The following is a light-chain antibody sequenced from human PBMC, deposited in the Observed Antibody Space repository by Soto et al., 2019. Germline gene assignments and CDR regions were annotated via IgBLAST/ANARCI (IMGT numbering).Light chain of an antibody. CDR2: VAS. CDR3: QQLNAYPIT. CDR1: QSIGRF. J-gene: IGKJ5*01. Sequence: DIQMTQSPSSLSASVGDRVTITCRASQSIGRFLNWHQQKPGKAPNVLINVASTLRSGVPSRFSGSGSGTDFNLTINSLQPEDFATYYCQQLNAYPITFGQGTRLEIK. V-gene: IGKV1-39*01.